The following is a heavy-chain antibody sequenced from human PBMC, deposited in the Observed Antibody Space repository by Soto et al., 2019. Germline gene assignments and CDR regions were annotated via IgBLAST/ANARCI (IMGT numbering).Heavy chain of an antibody. CDR1: GYTFTGYY. D-gene: IGHD1-26*01. CDR3: ARGWELIHFYFDS. CDR2: INPNSGRT. J-gene: IGHJ4*02. Sequence: ASVKVSCKASGYTFTGYYMHWVRRAPGQGLEWMGWINPNSGRTNYAQKFQGRVTMTRDTSISTAYMELSRLRTDDSAVYYCARGWELIHFYFDSWGQGTLVTVSS. V-gene: IGHV1-2*02.